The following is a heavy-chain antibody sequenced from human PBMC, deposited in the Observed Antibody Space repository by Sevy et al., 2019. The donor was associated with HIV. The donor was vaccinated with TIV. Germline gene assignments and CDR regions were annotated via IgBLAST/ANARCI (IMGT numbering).Heavy chain of an antibody. D-gene: IGHD4-17*01. Sequence: SETLSLTCAVSGGSISSGVYSWNWIRQPPGKGLEWIGYIFHTGNTFYNPSLKSRVTVSLDKSENQFSLRLSSVTAADTAVYYCARDVGTLTTPGSFDIWGQGTMVTVSS. CDR3: ARDVGTLTTPGSFDI. CDR2: IFHTGNT. J-gene: IGHJ3*02. CDR1: GGSISSGVYS. V-gene: IGHV4-30-2*01.